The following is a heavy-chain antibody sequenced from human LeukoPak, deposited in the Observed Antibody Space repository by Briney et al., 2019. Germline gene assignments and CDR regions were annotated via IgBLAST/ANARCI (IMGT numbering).Heavy chain of an antibody. Sequence: GGSLRLSCAASGFTFSSYSMNWVRQAPGKGVVWVSSISSSSSYIYYADSVKGRFTISRDNAKNSLYLQMNSLRAEDTAVYYCARADYGDFTFDYWGQGTLVTVSS. CDR3: ARADYGDFTFDY. J-gene: IGHJ4*02. D-gene: IGHD4-17*01. CDR2: ISSSSSYI. CDR1: GFTFSSYS. V-gene: IGHV3-21*01.